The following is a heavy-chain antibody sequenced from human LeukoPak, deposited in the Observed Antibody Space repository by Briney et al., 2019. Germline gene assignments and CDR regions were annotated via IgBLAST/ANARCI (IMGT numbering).Heavy chain of an antibody. D-gene: IGHD6-6*01. Sequence: SETLSLTCTGSDGSIINYYWSWIRQPAGEGLEWIGRIYSDGTSKYNPSLESRVTMSVDTSKNQFSLKLSSVTAADTAFYYCAKDPVEYSSSNWFDPWGQGTLVTVSS. V-gene: IGHV4-4*07. CDR3: AKDPVEYSSSNWFDP. J-gene: IGHJ5*02. CDR2: IYSDGTS. CDR1: DGSIINYY.